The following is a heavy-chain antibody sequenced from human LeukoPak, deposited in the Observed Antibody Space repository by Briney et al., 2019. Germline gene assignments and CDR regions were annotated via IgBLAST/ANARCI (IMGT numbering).Heavy chain of an antibody. V-gene: IGHV1-69*04. J-gene: IGHJ3*02. CDR1: GGTFSSYA. D-gene: IGHD1-26*01. Sequence: GASVKVSCKASGGTFSSYAISWVRQAPGQGLEWMGRIIPILGIANYAQKFQGRVTITADKSTSTAYMELSSLRSEDTAVYYCATPLPIVGATTTKAFDIWGQGTMVTVSS. CDR2: IIPILGIA. CDR3: ATPLPIVGATTTKAFDI.